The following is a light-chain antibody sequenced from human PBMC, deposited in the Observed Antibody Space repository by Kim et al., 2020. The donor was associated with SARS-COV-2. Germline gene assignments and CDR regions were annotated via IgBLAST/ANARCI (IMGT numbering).Light chain of an antibody. CDR1: KLGDKY. J-gene: IGLJ2*01. V-gene: IGLV3-1*01. CDR3: QAWDRSTAV. Sequence: VSPGQTASITCSGDKLGDKYAFWYQQKPSHSPVLVIYQDNKRPSGIPERFSGSNSANTATLTISGTQAMDEADYYCQAWDRSTAVFGGGTQLTVL. CDR2: QDN.